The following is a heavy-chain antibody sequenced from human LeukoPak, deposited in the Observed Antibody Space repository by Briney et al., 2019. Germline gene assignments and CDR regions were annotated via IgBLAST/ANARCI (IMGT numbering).Heavy chain of an antibody. J-gene: IGHJ4*02. CDR2: IIPIFGTA. CDR1: GGTFSSYA. D-gene: IGHD3-9*01. V-gene: IGHV1-69*06. Sequence: ASVKVSCKASGGTFSSYAISWVRQAPGQGLEWMGGIIPIFGTANYAQKFQGRVTITADKSTSTAYMELSSLGSEDTAVYYCAREGDILTGYTPDYWGQGTLVTVSS. CDR3: AREGDILTGYTPDY.